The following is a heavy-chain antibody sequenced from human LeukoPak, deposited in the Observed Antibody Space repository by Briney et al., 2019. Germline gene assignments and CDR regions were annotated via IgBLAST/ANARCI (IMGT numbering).Heavy chain of an antibody. CDR1: GFSLRSNAVG. J-gene: IGHJ6*04. CDR2: IYGDDNK. V-gene: IGHV2-5*02. Sequence: ESGPTLVKPTQTLTLTCTFSGFSLRSNAVGVGWIRQPPGKALEWLALIYGDDNKRYSPSLKSRLTVTKDSSKNQVVLTMTNMDPVDTATYFCVHDDPGCYGMDIWGKGTTVTVSS. D-gene: IGHD1-1*01. CDR3: VHDDPGCYGMDI.